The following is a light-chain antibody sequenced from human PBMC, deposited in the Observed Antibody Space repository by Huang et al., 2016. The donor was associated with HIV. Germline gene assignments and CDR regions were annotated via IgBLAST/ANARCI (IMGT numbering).Light chain of an antibody. J-gene: IGKJ4*01. CDR1: QSVSHY. V-gene: IGKV3-11*01. CDR2: GAS. CDR3: QESDTWPRLT. Sequence: IVLTQSPASLSLSPGVRATLSCRASQSVSHYLAWYQHKPGQPPRLLIYGASRRATDIPTRFNVTGSGTDCTLTISSLVTEDSAVYYCQESDTWPRLTLGGGTKVEIK.